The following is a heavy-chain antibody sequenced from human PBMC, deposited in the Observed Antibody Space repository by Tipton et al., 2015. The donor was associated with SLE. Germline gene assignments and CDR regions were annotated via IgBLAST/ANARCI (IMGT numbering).Heavy chain of an antibody. CDR1: GGSISSYY. CDR2: LYYSGST. V-gene: IGHV4-59*01. Sequence: TLSLTCTVSGGSISSYYWSWIRQPPGKGLEWIGYLYYSGSTNYNPSLKSRVTISVDTSKKQFSLKLSSLTAADTAVYYCARTSAYFDYGGQGTLVTVSS. J-gene: IGHJ4*02. CDR3: ARTSAYFDY.